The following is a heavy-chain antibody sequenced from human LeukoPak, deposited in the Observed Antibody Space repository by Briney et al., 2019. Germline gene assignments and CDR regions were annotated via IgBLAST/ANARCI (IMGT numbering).Heavy chain of an antibody. Sequence: SGTLSLTCGVSGGSINSSNWWSWVRQPPGKGLDWIGEIYHSGSTNYNPSLKSRVTISVDKSKKQFSLKLSSVTAADTAVYYCARDGYKQGYFDYWGQGTLVTVSS. J-gene: IGHJ4*02. D-gene: IGHD5-24*01. CDR3: ARDGYKQGYFDY. V-gene: IGHV4-4*02. CDR2: IYHSGST. CDR1: GGSINSSNW.